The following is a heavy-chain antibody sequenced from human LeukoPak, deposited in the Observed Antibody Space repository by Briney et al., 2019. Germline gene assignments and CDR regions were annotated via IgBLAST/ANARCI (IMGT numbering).Heavy chain of an antibody. J-gene: IGHJ4*02. Sequence: GGSLRLSCTVSGFCFDDYAMHWVRQVPGKGLEWVSGISWNSESSGYADSVKGRFTISRDNAKNSLYLQMNNLRAEDTALYFCAKDKDSVLVAGNVDHWGQGTLVTVSS. V-gene: IGHV3-9*01. CDR1: GFCFDDYA. CDR3: AKDKDSVLVAGNVDH. CDR2: ISWNSESS. D-gene: IGHD6-19*01.